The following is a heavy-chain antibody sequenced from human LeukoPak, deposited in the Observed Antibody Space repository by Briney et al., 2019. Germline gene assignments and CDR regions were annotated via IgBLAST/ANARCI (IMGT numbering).Heavy chain of an antibody. J-gene: IGHJ4*02. D-gene: IGHD2-8*01. CDR2: IYYSGST. V-gene: IGHV4-39*07. CDR1: GGSISSSSYY. Sequence: PSETLSLTCTVSGGSISSSSYYWGWIRQPPGKGLERIGSIYYSGSTYYNPSLKSRVTISVDTSKNQFSLKLSSVTAADTAVYYCARLMVYATFDYWGQGTLVTVSS. CDR3: ARLMVYATFDY.